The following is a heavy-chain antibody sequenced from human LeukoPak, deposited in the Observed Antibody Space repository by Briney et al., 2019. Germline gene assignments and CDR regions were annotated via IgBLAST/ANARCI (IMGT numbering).Heavy chain of an antibody. J-gene: IGHJ5*02. Sequence: GGSLRLSCAASGFTFSSYEMNWVRQAPGKGLEWVSYIGSSGSTIYYADSVKGRFTISRDNAKNSLYLQMNSLRAEDTAVYYCARDRSRFDPWGQGTLVTVSS. CDR3: ARDRSRFDP. D-gene: IGHD1-26*01. V-gene: IGHV3-48*03. CDR2: IGSSGSTI. CDR1: GFTFSSYE.